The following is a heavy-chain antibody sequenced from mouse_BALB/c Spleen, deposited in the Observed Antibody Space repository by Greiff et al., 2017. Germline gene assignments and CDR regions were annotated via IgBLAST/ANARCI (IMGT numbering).Heavy chain of an antibody. J-gene: IGHJ3*01. CDR1: GFTFSSYG. CDR3: ARQGVTAAWFAY. CDR2: ISSGGSYT. V-gene: IGHV5-6*01. D-gene: IGHD2-2*01. Sequence: EVKLVESGGDLVKPGGSLKLSCAASGFTFSSYGMSWVRQTPDKRLEWVATISSGGSYTYYPDSVKGRFTISRDNAKNTLYLQMSSLKSEDTAMYYCARQGVTAAWFAYWGQGTLVTVSA.